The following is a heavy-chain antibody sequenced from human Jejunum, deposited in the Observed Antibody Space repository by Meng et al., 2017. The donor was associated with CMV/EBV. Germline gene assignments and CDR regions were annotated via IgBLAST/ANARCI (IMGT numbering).Heavy chain of an antibody. CDR3: ARGSLFRSPDY. CDR1: GFTFSDYA. D-gene: IGHD3-3*01. V-gene: IGHV3-30-3*01. Sequence: LQLVGSGGGVGQPGTSLRLSCAASGFTFSDYAMHWVRQAPGKGLEWVAVISYDGNNIYFADSVKGRFSISRDNSKNTLCLQMNSLRPDDTAVYYCARGSLFRSPDYWGQGTLVTVSS. CDR2: ISYDGNNI. J-gene: IGHJ4*02.